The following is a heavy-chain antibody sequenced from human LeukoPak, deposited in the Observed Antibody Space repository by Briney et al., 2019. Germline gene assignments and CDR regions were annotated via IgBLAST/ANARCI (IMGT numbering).Heavy chain of an antibody. CDR3: VRDFDY. CDR2: TRNKANSYTT. CDR1: GFTFSDHH. V-gene: IGHV3-72*01. J-gene: IGHJ4*02. Sequence: GGSLRLSCAASGFTFSDHHMDWVRQAPGKGLEWVGRTRNKANSYTTEYAASVKGRFTISRDDSKNSLYLQMNSLKTEDTAVYYCVRDFDYWGQGTLVTVSS.